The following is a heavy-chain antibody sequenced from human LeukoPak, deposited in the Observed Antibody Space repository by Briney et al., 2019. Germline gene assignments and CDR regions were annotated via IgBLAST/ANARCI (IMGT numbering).Heavy chain of an antibody. Sequence: PGASVKVSCKASGYTFTGYYMHWVRQAPGQGLEWMGWINPNSGGTNYAQKFQGWVTMTRDTPISTAYMELSRLRSDDTAVYYCARATEYPDSNGYSSTAEYFQYWGQGTLVTVSS. V-gene: IGHV1-2*04. CDR2: INPNSGGT. J-gene: IGHJ1*01. D-gene: IGHD3-22*01. CDR3: ARATEYPDSNGYSSTAEYFQY. CDR1: GYTFTGYY.